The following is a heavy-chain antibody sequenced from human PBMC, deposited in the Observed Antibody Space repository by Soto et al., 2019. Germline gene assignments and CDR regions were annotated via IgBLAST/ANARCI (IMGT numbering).Heavy chain of an antibody. V-gene: IGHV6-1*01. D-gene: IGHD3-10*01. Sequence: PSQTLSLTCAISGDSVSSNSAAWNWIRQSPSRGLERLGRTYYRSKWYNDYAVSVKSRITINPDTSKNQFSLQLNSVTPEDTAVYYCAREKGAYYGSGSYYNVGYYYGMDVCGQGTTVTVYS. CDR2: TYYRSKWYN. J-gene: IGHJ6*02. CDR1: GDSVSSNSAA. CDR3: AREKGAYYGSGSYYNVGYYYGMDV.